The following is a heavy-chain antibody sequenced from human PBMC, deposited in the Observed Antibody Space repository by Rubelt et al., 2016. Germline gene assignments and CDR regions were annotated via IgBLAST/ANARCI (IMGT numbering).Heavy chain of an antibody. V-gene: IGHV3-74*01. CDR1: RYW. CDR2: INTDGST. D-gene: IGHD3-22*01. Sequence: RYWMHWVRQAPGKGLVWVSRINTDGSTSYADSVKGRFTISRDNGKNTLHLQMNSLRAEDTAVYYCANPYYYDSSGLPTLWGQGTLVTVSS. CDR3: ANPYYYDSSGLPTL. J-gene: IGHJ4*02.